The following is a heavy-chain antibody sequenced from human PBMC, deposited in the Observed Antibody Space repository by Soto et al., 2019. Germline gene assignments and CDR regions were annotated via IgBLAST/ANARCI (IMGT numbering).Heavy chain of an antibody. CDR3: AKERTAMAAAGMDV. Sequence: QVQLVESGGGVVQPGRSLRLSCAASGFTFSSYGMHWVRQAPGKGLEWVAVISYDGSNKYYADSVKGRFTISRDNSKNTLYLQMNSLRAEDTAVYYCAKERTAMAAAGMDVWGQGTTVTVSS. J-gene: IGHJ6*02. CDR2: ISYDGSNK. D-gene: IGHD5-18*01. CDR1: GFTFSSYG. V-gene: IGHV3-30*18.